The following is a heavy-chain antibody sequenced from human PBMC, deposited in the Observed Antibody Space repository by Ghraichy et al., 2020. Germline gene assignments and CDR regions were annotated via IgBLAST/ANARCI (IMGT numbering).Heavy chain of an antibody. V-gene: IGHV4-4*07. D-gene: IGHD3-10*01. CDR2: IYTSGST. CDR3: ARERSEAVRGVTYWYVDL. J-gene: IGHJ2*01. Sequence: SETLSLTCTVSGGSISSYYWSWIRQPAGKGLEWIGRIYTSGSTNYNPSLKSRVTMSVDTSKNQFSLKLSSVTAAATAVYYCARERSEAVRGVTYWYVDLWGRGTRVTVYS. CDR1: GGSISSYY.